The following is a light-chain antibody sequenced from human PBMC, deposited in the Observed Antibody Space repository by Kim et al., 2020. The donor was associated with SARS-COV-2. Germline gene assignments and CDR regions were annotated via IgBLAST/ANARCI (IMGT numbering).Light chain of an antibody. Sequence: PGRQGAPPRRAPRSVSSVFALYQQKPGQAPRLLLYGASTRAASIPARFSGSGSATKFTLTTSSLQSADYAVYYCRQYNNKPPWTFGQGTKVDIK. J-gene: IGKJ1*01. CDR3: RQYNNKPPWT. CDR2: GAS. CDR1: RSVSSV. V-gene: IGKV3-15*01.